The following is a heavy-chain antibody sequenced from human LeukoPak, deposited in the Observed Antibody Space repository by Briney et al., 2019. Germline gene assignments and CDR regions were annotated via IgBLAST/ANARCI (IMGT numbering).Heavy chain of an antibody. J-gene: IGHJ6*03. CDR3: ARITPAPTPWAYMDV. Sequence: GGSLRLSCAASGFTLSSYAMHWVRQAPGKGLEWVAVISYDGSNKYYADSVKGRFTISRDNSKNTLYLQMNSLRAEDTAVYYCARITPAPTPWAYMDVWGKGTTVTVSS. CDR2: ISYDGSNK. V-gene: IGHV3-30-3*01. CDR1: GFTLSSYA. D-gene: IGHD2-2*01.